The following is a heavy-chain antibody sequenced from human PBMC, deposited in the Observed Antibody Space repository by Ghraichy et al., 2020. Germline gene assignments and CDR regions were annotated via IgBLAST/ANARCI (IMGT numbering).Heavy chain of an antibody. CDR2: IYHTGST. J-gene: IGHJ4*02. CDR3: ASLLGPNSRDY. D-gene: IGHD1-26*01. CDR1: GFSITSDYY. V-gene: IGHV4-38-2*01. Sequence: SETLSLTCAVSGFSITSDYYWGWVRQPPGKGLEWIASIYHTGSTYYNPSLKSRVAISVDTSKNRFSLRLNSLTATDTAVDFVASLLGPNSRDYWGQGTLGTVSS.